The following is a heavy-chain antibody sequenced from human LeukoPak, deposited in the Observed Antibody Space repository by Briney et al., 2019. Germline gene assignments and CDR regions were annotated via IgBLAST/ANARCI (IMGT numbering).Heavy chain of an antibody. Sequence: PSETLSLTCAVYGGSFSGYYWSWIRQPPGKGLEWIGEINHSGSTNYNPSLKSRVTISVDTSKNQFSLKLSSVTAADTAVYYCARGYCSGGSCYFQYYYMDVWDKGTTVTVSS. J-gene: IGHJ6*03. V-gene: IGHV4-34*01. CDR3: ARGYCSGGSCYFQYYYMDV. CDR2: INHSGST. CDR1: GGSFSGYY. D-gene: IGHD2-15*01.